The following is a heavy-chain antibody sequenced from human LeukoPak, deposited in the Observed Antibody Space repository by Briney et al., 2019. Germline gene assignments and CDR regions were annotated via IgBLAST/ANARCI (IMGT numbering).Heavy chain of an antibody. J-gene: IGHJ3*02. V-gene: IGHV4-34*01. Sequence: SETLSLTCAVYGGSFSGYYWSRIRQPPGKGLEWIGEINHSGSTNYNPSLKSRVTISVDTSKNQFSLKLSSVTAADTAVYYCARAYDFWSGYRDAFDIWGQGTMVTVSS. CDR1: GGSFSGYY. CDR2: INHSGST. D-gene: IGHD3-3*01. CDR3: ARAYDFWSGYRDAFDI.